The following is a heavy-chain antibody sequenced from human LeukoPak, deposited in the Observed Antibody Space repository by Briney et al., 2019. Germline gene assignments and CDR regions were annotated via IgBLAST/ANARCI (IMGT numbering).Heavy chain of an antibody. V-gene: IGHV3-23*01. CDR3: ATSPHYYGSGSYYNPYYYYYGMDV. D-gene: IGHD3-10*01. CDR1: GFTFSSYA. CDR2: ISGSGGST. J-gene: IGHJ6*04. Sequence: GGSLRLSCAASGFTFSSYAMSWVRQAPGKGLEWVSAISGSGGSTYYADSVKGRFTISRDNSKNTLYLHMNSLRAEDTAVYYCATSPHYYGSGSYYNPYYYYYGMDVWGKGTTVTVSS.